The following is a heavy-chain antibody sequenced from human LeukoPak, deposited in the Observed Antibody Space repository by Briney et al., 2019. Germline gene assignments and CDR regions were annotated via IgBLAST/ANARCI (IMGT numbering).Heavy chain of an antibody. Sequence: ASVKVSCTPSGYTFTSFPINWVRQAPGQGLEWMGIINPSGGSTSYAQKFQGRVTMTRDTSTSTVYMELSSLRSEDTAVYYCARVSRGYSGYEPLNYWGQVTLVTVSS. V-gene: IGHV1-46*01. CDR3: ARVSRGYSGYEPLNY. D-gene: IGHD5-12*01. J-gene: IGHJ4*02. CDR2: INPSGGST. CDR1: GYTFTSFP.